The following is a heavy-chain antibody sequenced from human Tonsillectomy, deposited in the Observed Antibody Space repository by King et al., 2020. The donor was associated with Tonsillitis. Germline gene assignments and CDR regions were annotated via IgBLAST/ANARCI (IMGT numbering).Heavy chain of an antibody. CDR2: ISDSGDRK. V-gene: IGHV3-23*04. CDR3: AKYCSGGSCFDY. Sequence: VQLVESGGGLVQPGGSLRLSCAASGFTFSSYAMSWVRQAPGEGLEWVSIISDSGDRKYYADSVKGRFTISRDNSKNTLYLQMNSLRAEDTAVYYCAKYCSGGSCFDYWGQGTLVTVSS. CDR1: GFTFSSYA. D-gene: IGHD2-15*01. J-gene: IGHJ4*02.